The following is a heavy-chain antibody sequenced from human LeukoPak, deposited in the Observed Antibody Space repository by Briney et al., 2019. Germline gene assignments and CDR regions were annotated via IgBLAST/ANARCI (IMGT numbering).Heavy chain of an antibody. J-gene: IGHJ4*02. V-gene: IGHV3-74*01. CDR2: ITHDGRST. Sequence: GGSLRLSCAASGLTFSNYWMNWVRQAPGKGLVWVSRITHDGRSTAYADSVKGRFTISRDNSKNTLYLQMNSLRAEDTAIYYCAKTSRVNSAYDSPFDYWGQGTLVTVSS. CDR1: GLTFSNYW. D-gene: IGHD5-12*01. CDR3: AKTSRVNSAYDSPFDY.